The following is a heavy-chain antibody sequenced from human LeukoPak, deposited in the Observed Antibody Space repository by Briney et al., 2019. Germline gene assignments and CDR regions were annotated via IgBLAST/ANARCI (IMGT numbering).Heavy chain of an antibody. V-gene: IGHV1-69*05. Sequence: ASGKVSCKASGGTFSSYSITWVRQAPGQGLEWMGGIMPLFNTANYAQQFQGRVTITTDESTSTAYMELSSLRFEDTAMYYCARVDRYHYYLDVWGKGTTVTVSS. J-gene: IGHJ6*03. CDR2: IMPLFNTA. CDR1: GGTFSSYS. CDR3: ARVDRYHYYLDV.